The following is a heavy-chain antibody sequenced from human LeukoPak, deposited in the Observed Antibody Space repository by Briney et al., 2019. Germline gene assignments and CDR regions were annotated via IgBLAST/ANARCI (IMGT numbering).Heavy chain of an antibody. V-gene: IGHV3-66*02. J-gene: IGHJ4*02. D-gene: IGHD3-3*01. Sequence: PGGSLRLSCAASGFTVSNNYMSWVRQAPGKGLEWVSVIYSGGSTHYADSVKGRFTISRDKSKNTLYLQMNSLRAEDTAVYYCARVPNYDFWSGYLDYWGQGTLVTVSS. CDR2: IYSGGST. CDR3: ARVPNYDFWSGYLDY. CDR1: GFTVSNNY.